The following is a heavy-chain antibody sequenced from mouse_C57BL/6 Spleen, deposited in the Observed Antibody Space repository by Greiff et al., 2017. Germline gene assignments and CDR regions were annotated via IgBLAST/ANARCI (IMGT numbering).Heavy chain of an antibody. J-gene: IGHJ2*01. V-gene: IGHV5-4*01. CDR2: ISDGGSYT. CDR3: AREDYGNPDY. CDR1: GFTFSSYA. Sequence: EVKVVESGGGLVKPGGSLKLSCAASGFTFSSYAMSWVRQTPEKRLEWVATISDGGSYTYYPDNVKGRFTISRDNAKNNLYLQMSHLKSEDTAMYYCAREDYGNPDYWGQGTTRTVSS. D-gene: IGHD2-1*01.